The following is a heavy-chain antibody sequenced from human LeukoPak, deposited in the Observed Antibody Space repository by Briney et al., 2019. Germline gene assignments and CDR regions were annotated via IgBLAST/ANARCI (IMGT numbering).Heavy chain of an antibody. Sequence: PGGSLRLSCAASGFIFSNDDLNWVRQAPGKGLEWVSAISGSGGSTYYADSVKGRFTISRDNSKNTLYLQMNSLRAEDTAVYYCASYIVVVPAAVPAEYFQHWGQGTLVTVSS. CDR1: GFIFSNDD. CDR2: ISGSGGST. CDR3: ASYIVVVPAAVPAEYFQH. D-gene: IGHD2-2*01. J-gene: IGHJ1*01. V-gene: IGHV3-23*01.